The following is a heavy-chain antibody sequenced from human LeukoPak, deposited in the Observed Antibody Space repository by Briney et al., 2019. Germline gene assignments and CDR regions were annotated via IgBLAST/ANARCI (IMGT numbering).Heavy chain of an antibody. D-gene: IGHD3-3*01. CDR3: ARNYDFWSGFPNFDY. J-gene: IGHJ4*02. CDR1: GFNFRNYE. CDR2: ISNSGTTR. V-gene: IGHV3-48*03. Sequence: PGGSLRLSCAASGFNFRNYEMNWVRQAPGKGLEGVSYISNSGTTRQYADSVKGRFTISRDNAKNSLYLQMNSLRAEDTAVYYCARNYDFWSGFPNFDYWGQGTLVTVSS.